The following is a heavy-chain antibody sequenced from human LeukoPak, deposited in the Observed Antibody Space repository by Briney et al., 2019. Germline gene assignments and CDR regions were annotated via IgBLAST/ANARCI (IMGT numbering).Heavy chain of an antibody. J-gene: IGHJ4*02. Sequence: GGSLRLSCAASGFTFRSHAMSWVRQAPGRGLEWVSAISGSGGDTSYADSVKGRITISRDNSKNTLYLQMNSLRAEGTAIYYCATWNLVDYWGQGTLVTVSS. CDR2: ISGSGGDT. CDR1: GFTFRSHA. D-gene: IGHD1-1*01. V-gene: IGHV3-23*01. CDR3: ATWNLVDY.